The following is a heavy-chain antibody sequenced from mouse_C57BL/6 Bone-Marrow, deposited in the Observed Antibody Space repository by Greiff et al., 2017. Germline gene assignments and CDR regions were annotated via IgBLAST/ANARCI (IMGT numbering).Heavy chain of an antibody. J-gene: IGHJ3*01. CDR1: GYAFSSSW. D-gene: IGHD1-1*01. CDR3: ARRGDYYGSSCWIAY. CDR2: IYPGDGDT. Sequence: VQLQQSGPELVKPGASVKISCKASGYAFSSSWMNWVKQRPGQGLEWIGRIYPGDGDTNYNGKFKGKATLTADKSSSTAYMQLSSLTSEDSAVYFCARRGDYYGSSCWIAYWGERALGTVSA. V-gene: IGHV1-82*01.